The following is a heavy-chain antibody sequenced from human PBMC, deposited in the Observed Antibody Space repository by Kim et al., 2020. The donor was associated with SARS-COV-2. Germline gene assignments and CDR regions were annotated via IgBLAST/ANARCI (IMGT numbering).Heavy chain of an antibody. CDR2: RGNS. V-gene: IGHV4-31*02. J-gene: IGHJ4*02. CDR3: ARGQPLDY. Sequence: RGNSQYIPALRSRVSISIQTPENQFSLGLTSVTAADTAVYYCARGQPLDYWGQGILVTVSS. D-gene: IGHD2-2*01.